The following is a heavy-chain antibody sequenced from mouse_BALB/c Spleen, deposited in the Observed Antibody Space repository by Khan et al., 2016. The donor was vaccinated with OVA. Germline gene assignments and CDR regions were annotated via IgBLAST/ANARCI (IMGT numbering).Heavy chain of an antibody. CDR2: IDPANGDA. CDR1: GFTIKDTY. J-gene: IGHJ3*01. V-gene: IGHV14-3*02. Sequence: EVELVESGAELVRPGASVKLSCTASGFTIKDTYIHWIKQRPEQGLEWIGRIDPANGDAKYDPKFKDKATLPTDTSYNPAYLQLSSLTSEDTAVYYCATRYGNPFTYWGQGTLVTVSA. CDR3: ATRYGNPFTY. D-gene: IGHD2-1*01.